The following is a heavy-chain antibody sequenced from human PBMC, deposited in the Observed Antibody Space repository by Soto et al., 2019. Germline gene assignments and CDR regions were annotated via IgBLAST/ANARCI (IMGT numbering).Heavy chain of an antibody. D-gene: IGHD2-15*01. Sequence: QVQLVQSGAEVKKPGASVKVSCKASGYTFTSYGISWVRQAPGQGLEWMGWISAYNGNTNYAQKLQGRVTMTTDTYTSTAYMELSCLRSHDTAVYYCARDRGGVVVAANNWFDPWGQGPLVTVSS. CDR1: GYTFTSYG. CDR2: ISAYNGNT. V-gene: IGHV1-18*01. J-gene: IGHJ5*02. CDR3: ARDRGGVVVAANNWFDP.